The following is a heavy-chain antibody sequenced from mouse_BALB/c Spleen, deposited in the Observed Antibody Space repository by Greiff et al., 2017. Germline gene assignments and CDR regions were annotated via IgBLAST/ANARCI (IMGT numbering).Heavy chain of an antibody. D-gene: IGHD2-10*01. Sequence: VQLQQSGPSLVKPSQSLSLTCSVTGDSFTSGYWNWIRKFPGNKLEYMGYISYSGSTYYNPSLKSRISITRDTSKNQYYLQLNSVTTEDTATYYCARSPSYGNKGAMDYWGQGTSVTVSS. CDR1: GDSFTSGY. V-gene: IGHV3-8*02. J-gene: IGHJ4*01. CDR3: ARSPSYGNKGAMDY. CDR2: ISYSGST.